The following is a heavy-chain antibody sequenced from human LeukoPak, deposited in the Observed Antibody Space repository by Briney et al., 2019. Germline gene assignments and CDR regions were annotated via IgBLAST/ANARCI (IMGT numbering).Heavy chain of an antibody. J-gene: IGHJ4*02. V-gene: IGHV3-23*01. D-gene: IGHD3-10*01. CDR3: AKERGVRGVIMAPGAFDY. CDR2: ISGSGGST. CDR1: GYTFSSYA. Sequence: GASVKVSCKASGYTFSSYAMSWVRQAPGKGLEWVSAISGSGGSTYYADSVKGRFTISRDNSKNTLYLQMNSLRAEDTAVYYCAKERGVRGVIMAPGAFDYWGQGTLVTVSS.